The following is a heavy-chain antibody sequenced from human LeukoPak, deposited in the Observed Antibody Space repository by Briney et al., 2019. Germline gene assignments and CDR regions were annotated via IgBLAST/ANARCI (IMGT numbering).Heavy chain of an antibody. D-gene: IGHD5-12*01. CDR2: ISSSGSTI. J-gene: IGHJ3*02. V-gene: IGHV3-48*03. CDR3: AKTSGYSGYDYLDAFDI. Sequence: PGGSLRLSCAASGFTFSSYEMNWVRQAPGKGLEWVSYISSSGSTIYYADSVKGRFTISRDNAKNSLYLQMNSLRAEDTAVYYCAKTSGYSGYDYLDAFDIWGQGTMVTVSS. CDR1: GFTFSSYE.